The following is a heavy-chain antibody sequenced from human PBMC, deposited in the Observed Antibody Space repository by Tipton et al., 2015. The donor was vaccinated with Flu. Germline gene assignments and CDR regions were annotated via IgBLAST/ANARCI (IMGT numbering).Heavy chain of an antibody. D-gene: IGHD2-21*02. Sequence: TLSLTCSVSGGSISAGGYYYSWIRHLPGKGLEWIGQIYYSGDTYYNPSLRSRVTISVDMSKNQFSLKLASVTAADTAVYYCARDVKFGDFEDGFYFDYWGQGTPVTVSS. CDR2: IYYSGDT. V-gene: IGHV4-31*03. CDR3: ARDVKFGDFEDGFYFDY. J-gene: IGHJ4*02. CDR1: GGSISAGGYY.